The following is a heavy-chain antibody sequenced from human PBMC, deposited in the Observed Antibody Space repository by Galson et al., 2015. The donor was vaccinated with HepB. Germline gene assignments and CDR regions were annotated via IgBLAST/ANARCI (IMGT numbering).Heavy chain of an antibody. CDR2: ISSSTIYT. Sequence: SLRLSCAASGFTFSDYYMCWIRQAPGKGLEWLSYISSSTIYTNYADSVKGRFTISRDNVKNSMYLQMNSLRAEDTAVYYCARVADSDYGDHAHFDSWGLGTLVTVSS. J-gene: IGHJ4*02. CDR1: GFTFSDYY. D-gene: IGHD4-17*01. CDR3: ARVADSDYGDHAHFDS. V-gene: IGHV3-11*06.